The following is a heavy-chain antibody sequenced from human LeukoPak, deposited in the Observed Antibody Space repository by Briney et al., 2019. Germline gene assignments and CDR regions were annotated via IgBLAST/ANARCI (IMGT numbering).Heavy chain of an antibody. CDR3: AKATLGGPYYYYGMDV. V-gene: IGHV3-30*18. CDR1: GYTFSRYG. Sequence: GGSLRLSCAASGYTFSRYGMHWVRQAPGKGLEWVAVISYDGSNKYYADSVKGRFAISRDNSKNTLYLQMNSLRAEDTAVYYCAKATLGGPYYYYGMDVWGQGTMVTVSS. J-gene: IGHJ6*02. D-gene: IGHD4-23*01. CDR2: ISYDGSNK.